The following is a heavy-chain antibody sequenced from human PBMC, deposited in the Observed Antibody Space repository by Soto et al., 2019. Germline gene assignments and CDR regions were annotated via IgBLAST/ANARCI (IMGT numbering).Heavy chain of an antibody. V-gene: IGHV4-59*01. CDR3: ARVNYYDSSVDY. D-gene: IGHD3-22*01. Sequence: QVQLQESGPGLVKPSETLSLTCTVSGGSISSYYWSWIRQPPGKGLEWIGYIYYSGSTNYNPSLKCRVTISVDTSKNQFSLKLSSVTAADTAVYYCARVNYYDSSVDYWGQGTLVTVSS. J-gene: IGHJ4*02. CDR1: GGSISSYY. CDR2: IYYSGST.